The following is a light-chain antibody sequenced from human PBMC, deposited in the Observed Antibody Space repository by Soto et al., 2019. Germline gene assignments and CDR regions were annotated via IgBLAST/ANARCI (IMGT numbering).Light chain of an antibody. V-gene: IGKV1-39*01. CDR3: QQSYSNPTWT. J-gene: IGKJ1*01. CDR1: QSISTY. Sequence: DIQLTQSPSSLSASVGDRITITCRASQSISTYLNWYQQKPGEAPTLLVYDSSTLQSGGPSRFSGSGFGAEFTLTVSSLQPEDVATYYCQQSYSNPTWTFGQGTKVEIK. CDR2: DSS.